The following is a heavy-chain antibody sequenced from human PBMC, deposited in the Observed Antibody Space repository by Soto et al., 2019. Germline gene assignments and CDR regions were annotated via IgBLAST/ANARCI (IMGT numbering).Heavy chain of an antibody. CDR3: ARVPNSGGKFDY. J-gene: IGHJ4*02. CDR2: INPNGGAT. Sequence: GASVKVSCKASGYTFTSYYVHWVRQAPGQGLEWMGVINPNGGATNYAQKFQGRLTVTRDTSTSTVYMDLSSLRSEDTALYFCARVPNSGGKFDYWGQGTLVTVSS. D-gene: IGHD2-15*01. CDR1: GYTFTSYY. V-gene: IGHV1-46*01.